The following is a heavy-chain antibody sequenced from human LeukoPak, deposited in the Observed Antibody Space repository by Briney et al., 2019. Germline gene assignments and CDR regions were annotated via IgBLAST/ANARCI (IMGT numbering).Heavy chain of an antibody. CDR3: AKGIVATMFGWFDP. CDR1: GFTFSSYG. Sequence: SGGSLRLSCAASGFTFSSYGMHWVRQAPGKGLEWVAVISYDGSNKYYADSVKGRFTISRDNSKNTLYLQMNSLRAEDTAVYYCAKGIVATMFGWFDPWGQGTLVIGSS. J-gene: IGHJ5*02. V-gene: IGHV3-30*18. D-gene: IGHD5-12*01. CDR2: ISYDGSNK.